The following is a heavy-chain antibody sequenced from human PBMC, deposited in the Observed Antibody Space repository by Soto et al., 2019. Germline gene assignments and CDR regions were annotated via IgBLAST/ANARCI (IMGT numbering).Heavy chain of an antibody. Sequence: SETLSLTCTVSGGSISSYYWSWIRQPPGKGLEWIGYIYYSGSTNYNPSLKSRVTISVDTSKNQFSLKLSSVTAADTAVYYCARVLGGSYLKFDYWGQGTLVTVSS. J-gene: IGHJ4*02. CDR2: IYYSGST. CDR1: GGSISSYY. D-gene: IGHD1-26*01. V-gene: IGHV4-59*01. CDR3: ARVLGGSYLKFDY.